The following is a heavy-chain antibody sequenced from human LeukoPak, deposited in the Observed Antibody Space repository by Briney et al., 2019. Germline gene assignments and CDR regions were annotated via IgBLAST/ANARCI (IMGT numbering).Heavy chain of an antibody. Sequence: GGSLRLSCAASGFTFSSYGMHWVRQAPGKGLEWVAFIRYDGSNKYYADSVKGRFTISRDNSKNTLYLQMNSLRAEDTAVYYCAKDLSRIVGATWGDYWGQGTLVTVSS. CDR2: IRYDGSNK. V-gene: IGHV3-30*02. D-gene: IGHD1-26*01. CDR3: AKDLSRIVGATWGDY. J-gene: IGHJ4*02. CDR1: GFTFSSYG.